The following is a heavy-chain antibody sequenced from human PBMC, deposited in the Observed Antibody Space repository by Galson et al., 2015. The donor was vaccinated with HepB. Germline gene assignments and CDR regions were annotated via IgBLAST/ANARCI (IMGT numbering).Heavy chain of an antibody. Sequence: SVKVSCKASGYIFTDYYMHWVRQAPGQELGWMGRINPNSGGTNYAQKFQGRVTMTRDTSISTAYMELSSLRSEDTAVYYCATSLPQLWFGELSPQGSFDYWGQGTLVTVSS. CDR3: ATSLPQLWFGELSPQGSFDY. V-gene: IGHV1/OR15-1*04. CDR2: INPNSGGT. CDR1: GYIFTDYY. J-gene: IGHJ4*02. D-gene: IGHD3-10*01.